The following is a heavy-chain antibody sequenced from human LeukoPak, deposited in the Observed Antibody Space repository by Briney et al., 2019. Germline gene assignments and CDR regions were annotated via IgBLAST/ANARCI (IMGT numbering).Heavy chain of an antibody. V-gene: IGHV4-4*02. CDR3: ARQGPPVALVAEAFDI. CDR1: GGSISDNRW. Sequence: SETLSLTCAVSGGSISDNRWWSWVRQSPGRGLEWIGEIFHAGFINYNPSLKSRLTISMDKSKNQFSLKLSSVTAADTAVYYCARQGPPVALVAEAFDIWGQGTMVTVSS. CDR2: IFHAGFI. J-gene: IGHJ3*02. D-gene: IGHD2-15*01.